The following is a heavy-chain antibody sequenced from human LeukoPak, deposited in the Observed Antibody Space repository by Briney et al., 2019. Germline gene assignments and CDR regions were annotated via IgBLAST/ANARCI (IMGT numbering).Heavy chain of an antibody. V-gene: IGHV3-66*01. CDR1: GFTVSSNY. J-gene: IGHJ3*02. CDR2: IYSGGST. Sequence: GSLRLSCSASGFTVSSNYMSWVRQAPGKGLEWVSVIYSGGSTYYADSVKGRFTISRDNSKNTLYLQMNSLRAEDTAVYYCAKVLYYYDSRDAFDIWGQGTMVTVSS. CDR3: AKVLYYYDSRDAFDI. D-gene: IGHD3-22*01.